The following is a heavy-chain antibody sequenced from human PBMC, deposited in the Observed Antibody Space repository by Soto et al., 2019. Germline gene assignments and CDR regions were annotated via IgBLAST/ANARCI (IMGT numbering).Heavy chain of an antibody. J-gene: IGHJ4*01. CDR2: IDPSDSYT. Sequence: GESLKISCKGSGYSFSSYWISWVRQMPGKGLEWVGRIDPSDSYTKDSLSLQGHVTISADKSISTAYLQWRSLRASDTAVYYCARHEKTAKAPARLDYWGQGTLVTVSS. CDR1: GYSFSSYW. V-gene: IGHV5-10-1*01. CDR3: ARHEKTAKAPARLDY. D-gene: IGHD6-25*01.